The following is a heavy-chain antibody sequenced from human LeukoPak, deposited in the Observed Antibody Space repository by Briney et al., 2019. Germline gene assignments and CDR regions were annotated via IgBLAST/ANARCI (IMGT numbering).Heavy chain of an antibody. CDR1: GITFSRFW. D-gene: IGHD4-23*01. CDR2: IDDNGDNT. Sequence: GGSLRLSCAASGITFSRFWMSWVRQAPGKGLEWVSTIDDNGDNTYYADSVKGRFTISRDNSKNTLYLQMNSLRAEGTAVYYCAKYDYGGNPNEYYFDYWGQGTLVTVSS. V-gene: IGHV3-23*01. CDR3: AKYDYGGNPNEYYFDY. J-gene: IGHJ4*02.